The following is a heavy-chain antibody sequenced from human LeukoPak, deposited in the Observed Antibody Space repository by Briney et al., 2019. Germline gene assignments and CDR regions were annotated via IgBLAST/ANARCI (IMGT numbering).Heavy chain of an antibody. J-gene: IGHJ4*02. CDR2: IDPSNSYT. CDR1: GYNFTNYW. Sequence: ESLKISCKGSGYNFTNYWISWVRQMPGKGLEWMGRIDPSNSYTNYSPPFQGHVTISADRSISTAYLQWNSLKASDTAMYYCARHADYHILTGFDYWGQGTLVTVS. V-gene: IGHV5-10-1*01. CDR3: ARHADYHILTGFDY. D-gene: IGHD3-9*01.